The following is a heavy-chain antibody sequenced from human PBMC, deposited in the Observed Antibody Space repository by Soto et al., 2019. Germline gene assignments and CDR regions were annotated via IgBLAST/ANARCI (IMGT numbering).Heavy chain of an antibody. V-gene: IGHV4-4*09. Sequence: SESLSPTSNNSGASMREYYWSWIRQSPGKGLEWIAYIYSTGTTNYNPSLESRVTISVDMSKNQFSLKLRAVTAADTAVYYCARHGHCTVGSCYYFDYWGQG. J-gene: IGHJ4*02. CDR3: ARHGHCTVGSCYYFDY. CDR2: IYSTGTT. CDR1: GASMREYY. D-gene: IGHD2-15*01.